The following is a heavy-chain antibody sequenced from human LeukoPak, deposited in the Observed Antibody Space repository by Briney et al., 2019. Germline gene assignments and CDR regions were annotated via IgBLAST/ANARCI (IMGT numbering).Heavy chain of an antibody. Sequence: GGSLRLSCSASGFTFSDAWMSWVRQAPGKGLEWVGRVRSKTDGGTTDYAAPVKGRFTVSRDDSKNTLYLQMNSLKTEDTAVYYCTTDLWFGDWGQGTLVTVSS. D-gene: IGHD3-10*01. J-gene: IGHJ4*02. V-gene: IGHV3-15*01. CDR3: TTDLWFGD. CDR1: GFTFSDAW. CDR2: VRSKTDGGTT.